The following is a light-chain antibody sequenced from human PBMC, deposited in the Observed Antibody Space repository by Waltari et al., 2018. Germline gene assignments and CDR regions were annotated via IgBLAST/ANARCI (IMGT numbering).Light chain of an antibody. CDR2: EVS. CDR1: QSLLNIDGKTY. J-gene: IGKJ1*01. CDR3: MQSTQLPMA. V-gene: IGKV2D-29*01. Sequence: EIVMTQTPLSLSVTPGQPASISCRSSQSLLNIDGKTYLYWYVQKPGHPQQLLIHEVSNRFSGVPDRLSGSGSGTDFTLKISRVEAEDVGVYYCMQSTQLPMAFGQGTKVEIK.